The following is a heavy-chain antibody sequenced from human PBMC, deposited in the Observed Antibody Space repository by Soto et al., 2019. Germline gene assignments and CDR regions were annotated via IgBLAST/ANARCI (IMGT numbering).Heavy chain of an antibody. Sequence: ASVKVSCKASGYTFTSYDINWVRQATGQGLEWMGWMNPYNGNTNYAQKLQGRVTMTTDTSTTTAYMELRSLRSDDTAAYYCARDLLIDSGTERLGYWGQGTLVTVSS. CDR1: GYTFTSYD. CDR3: ARDLLIDSGTERLGY. V-gene: IGHV1-18*01. J-gene: IGHJ4*02. D-gene: IGHD1-1*01. CDR2: MNPYNGNT.